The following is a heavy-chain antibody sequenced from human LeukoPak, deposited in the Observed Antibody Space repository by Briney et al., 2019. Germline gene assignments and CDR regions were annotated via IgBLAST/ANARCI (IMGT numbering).Heavy chain of an antibody. CDR1: GFIFSSYW. CDR2: LNPDGSRK. CDR3: ARDAYDDSSES. J-gene: IGHJ5*02. Sequence: GGSLRLSCAASGFIFSSYWMTWVRQAPGKGLEWVANLNPDGSRKFYVDSVKGRFTISRDNAKNSLYLQMHSLRAEDTALYYCARDAYDDSSESWGQGTLVTVSS. V-gene: IGHV3-7*01. D-gene: IGHD3-3*01.